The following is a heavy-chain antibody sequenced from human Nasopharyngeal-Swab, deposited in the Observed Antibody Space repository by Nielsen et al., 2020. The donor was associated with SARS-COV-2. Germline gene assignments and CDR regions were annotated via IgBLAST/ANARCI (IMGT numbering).Heavy chain of an antibody. CDR3: TSRNPETGSY. Sequence: GESLKISCAASGFTFSGSAMHWVRQASGKGLEWVGRIRSKANSHATAYAASVKGRFTISRDDSKNTAYLQMNSLKTEDTAVYYCTSRNPETGSYWGQGTLVTVSS. CDR1: GFTFSGSA. J-gene: IGHJ4*02. V-gene: IGHV3-73*01. D-gene: IGHD1-14*01. CDR2: IRSKANSHAT.